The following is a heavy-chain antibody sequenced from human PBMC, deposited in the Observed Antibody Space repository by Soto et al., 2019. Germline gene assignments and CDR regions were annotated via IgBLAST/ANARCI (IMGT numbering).Heavy chain of an antibody. CDR3: AKEVQYYYDSSGYIKPYFDY. CDR2: ISGSGGST. Sequence: GGSLRLSCAASGFTFSSYAMSWVRQAPGKGLEWVSAISGSGGSTYYADSVKGRFTISRDNSKNTLYLQMNSLRAEDTAVYYCAKEVQYYYDSSGYIKPYFDYWGQGTLVTVSS. V-gene: IGHV3-23*01. D-gene: IGHD3-22*01. CDR1: GFTFSSYA. J-gene: IGHJ4*02.